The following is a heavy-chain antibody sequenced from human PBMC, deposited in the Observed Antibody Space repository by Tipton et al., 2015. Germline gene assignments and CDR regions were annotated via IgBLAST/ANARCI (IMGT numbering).Heavy chain of an antibody. CDR1: GYSFTNYW. V-gene: IGHV5-51*01. CDR3: ARQRDDYFDL. CDR2: IYPGDADA. Sequence: QLVQSGPEVKKPGESLKISCKGSGYSFTNYWIGWVRQMPGKGLEWMGIIYPGDADARVSPSFQGQVTISADKSISTAYLQWSSLRASDSAMFYCARQRDDYFDLWGQGTLVTVSA. D-gene: IGHD2-21*02. J-gene: IGHJ4*02.